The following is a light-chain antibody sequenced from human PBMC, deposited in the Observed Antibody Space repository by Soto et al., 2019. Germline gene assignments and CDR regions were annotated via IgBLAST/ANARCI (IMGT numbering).Light chain of an antibody. V-gene: IGKV3-20*01. Sequence: ETGFTQSPGTLSLSPGERAPLSCRASQKVYGDFVSWYQQIPCQAPTLLIHVATTRATDLPDGFSRSGSGTDFTLTITRLAPDEFAVYLCHQYVNAPRTFGPGTKLHF. J-gene: IGKJ3*01. CDR2: VAT. CDR1: QKVYGDF. CDR3: HQYVNAPRT.